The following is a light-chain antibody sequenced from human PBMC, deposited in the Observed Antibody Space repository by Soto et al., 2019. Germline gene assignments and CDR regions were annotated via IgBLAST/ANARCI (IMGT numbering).Light chain of an antibody. CDR1: SSDGGGYNY. Sequence: QSALTQPASVSGSPGQSITISCTGTSSDGGGYNYVSWYQQHPGKTPKLMIYEVNNRPSEVSNRFSGSKSGNTASLTISGLQPEDEADYYCNSYTSRYTFVLGTGTKVTVL. J-gene: IGLJ1*01. V-gene: IGLV2-14*01. CDR3: NSYTSRYTFV. CDR2: EVN.